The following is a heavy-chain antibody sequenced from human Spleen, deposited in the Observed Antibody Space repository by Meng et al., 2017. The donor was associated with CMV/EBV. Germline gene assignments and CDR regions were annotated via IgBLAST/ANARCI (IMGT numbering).Heavy chain of an antibody. CDR3: ARETFS. CDR1: GFTFSGYA. D-gene: IGHD3-16*01. V-gene: IGHV3-30-3*01. J-gene: IGHJ4*02. Sequence: GGSLRLSCAASGFTFSGYAMHWVRQAPGKGLEWVAVISYDGSNKYYADSVKGRFTISRDNSKNTLYLQMNSLKAEDTAVYYCARETFSGGQGTLVTVSS. CDR2: ISYDGSNK.